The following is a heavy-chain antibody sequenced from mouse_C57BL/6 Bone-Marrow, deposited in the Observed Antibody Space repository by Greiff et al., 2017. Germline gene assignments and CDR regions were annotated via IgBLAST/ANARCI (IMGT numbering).Heavy chain of an antibody. CDR2: ISNLEYSI. J-gene: IGHJ4*01. CDR3: ARQDGYGAMDY. Sequence: EVQVVESGGGLVQPGGSLKLSCAASGFTFSDYGMAWVRQAPRKGPEWVAFISNLEYSIYYADTVTGRFTISRENAKNTLYLEMSSLRSEDTAMYYCARQDGYGAMDYWGQGTSVTVSS. CDR1: GFTFSDYG. D-gene: IGHD2-2*01. V-gene: IGHV5-15*01.